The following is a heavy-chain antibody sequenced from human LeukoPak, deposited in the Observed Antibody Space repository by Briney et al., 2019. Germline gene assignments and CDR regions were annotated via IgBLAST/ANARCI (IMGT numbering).Heavy chain of an antibody. J-gene: IGHJ4*02. CDR2: INPNSGGT. Sequence: ASVKVPCKASGYTFTGYYMHWVRQAPAQGLEGMGWINPNSGGTNYAQKFQGRVTMTRDTSISTAYMELRRLISDDTAVYYCAISPYGSGGSCYSGWGQGTLVTVSS. CDR3: AISPYGSGGSCYSG. D-gene: IGHD2-15*01. CDR1: GYTFTGYY. V-gene: IGHV1-2*02.